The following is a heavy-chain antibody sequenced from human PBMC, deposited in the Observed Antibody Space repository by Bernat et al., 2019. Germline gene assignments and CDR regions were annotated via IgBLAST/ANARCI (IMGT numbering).Heavy chain of an antibody. V-gene: IGHV1-2*04. J-gene: IGHJ4*02. CDR3: ARSLRGYSYGWEGSYYFDY. CDR1: GYTVTGYY. Sequence: QVQLVQSGAEVKKPGASVKVSCKASGYTVTGYYMHWVRQAPGQGLEWMGWINPNSGGTNYAQKFQGWVTMTRDTSISTAYMELSRLRSDDTAVYYCARSLRGYSYGWEGSYYFDYWGQGTLVTVSS. CDR2: INPNSGGT. D-gene: IGHD5-18*01.